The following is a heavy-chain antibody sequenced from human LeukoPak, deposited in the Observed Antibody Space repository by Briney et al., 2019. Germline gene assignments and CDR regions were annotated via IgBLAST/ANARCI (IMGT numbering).Heavy chain of an antibody. CDR2: IRSKANSYAT. CDR1: GFTFSGSA. V-gene: IGHV3-73*01. Sequence: GGSLTLSCAASGFTFSGSAMHWVRQASGKGLEWVGRIRSKANSYATAYAASVKGRFTISRDDSKNTAYLQMNSLKTEDTAVYYCTRGYGDYYFDYWGQGTLVTVSS. D-gene: IGHD4-17*01. J-gene: IGHJ4*02. CDR3: TRGYGDYYFDY.